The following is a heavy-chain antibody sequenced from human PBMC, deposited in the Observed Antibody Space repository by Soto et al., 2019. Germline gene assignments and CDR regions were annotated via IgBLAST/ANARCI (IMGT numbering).Heavy chain of an antibody. J-gene: IGHJ5*02. CDR3: ARHGVVPAATKLHNWFDP. V-gene: IGHV4-39*01. CDR1: GGSISSSSYY. Sequence: SETLSLTCTVSGGSISSSSYYWGWIRQPPGKGLEWIGSIYYSGSTYYNPSLKSRVTISVDTSKNQFSLKLSSVTAADTAVYYCARHGVVPAATKLHNWFDPWGQGTLVTVSS. CDR2: IYYSGST. D-gene: IGHD2-2*01.